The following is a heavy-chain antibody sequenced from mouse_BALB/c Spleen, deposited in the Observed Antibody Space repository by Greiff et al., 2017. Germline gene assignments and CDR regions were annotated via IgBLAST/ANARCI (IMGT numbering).Heavy chain of an antibody. Sequence: EVKLMESGPGLVKPSQSLSLTCTVTGYSITSDYAWNWIRQFPGNKLEWMGYISYSGSTSYNPSLKSRISITRDTSKNQFFLQLNSVTTEDTATYYCASSPYYYGSSYFDYWGQGTTLTVTS. CDR3: ASSPYYYGSSYFDY. CDR1: GYSITSDYA. V-gene: IGHV3-2*02. CDR2: ISYSGST. D-gene: IGHD1-1*01. J-gene: IGHJ2*01.